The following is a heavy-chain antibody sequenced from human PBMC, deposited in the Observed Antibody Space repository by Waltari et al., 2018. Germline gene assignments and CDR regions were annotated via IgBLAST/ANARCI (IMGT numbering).Heavy chain of an antibody. V-gene: IGHV1-69-2*01. D-gene: IGHD3-10*01. Sequence: EVQLIQSGAEGKKPGATVKISCKASAHTFTDYYIHWVRQAPGKGLVWMGVVDPEDDETANAGNFQDRFTITTDTSTATAYMELSGLKSEDTAVYCCATMGGGLDYSPYIDVWGEGTTVTVSS. CDR1: AHTFTDYY. CDR2: VDPEDDET. CDR3: ATMGGGLDYSPYIDV. J-gene: IGHJ6*03.